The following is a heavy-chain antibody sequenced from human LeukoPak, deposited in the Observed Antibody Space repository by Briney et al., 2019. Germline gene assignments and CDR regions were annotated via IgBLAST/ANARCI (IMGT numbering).Heavy chain of an antibody. J-gene: IGHJ4*02. V-gene: IGHV3-64D*06. D-gene: IGHD6-19*01. CDR3: AKELDSSGWGYFDY. CDR2: ISSNGGST. Sequence: PGGSLRLSCSASGFTFSSYAMHWVRQAPGKGLEYVSAISSNGGSTYYADSVKGRFTISRDNSKNTLYLQMSSLRAEDTAVYYCAKELDSSGWGYFDYWGQGTLVTVSS. CDR1: GFTFSSYA.